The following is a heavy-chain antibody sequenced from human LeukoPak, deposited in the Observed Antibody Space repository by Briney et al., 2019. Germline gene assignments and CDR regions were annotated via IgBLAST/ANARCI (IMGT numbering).Heavy chain of an antibody. CDR3: ARGTYYDFWSGYYHDAFDI. Sequence: AGGSLRLSCVASGFTFSDYYMNWVRQAPGKGLEWVSVIYSGGSTYYADSVKGRFTISRDNSKNTLYLQMNSLRAEDTAVYYCARGTYYDFWSGYYHDAFDIWGQGTMVTVSS. J-gene: IGHJ3*02. D-gene: IGHD3-3*01. V-gene: IGHV3-53*01. CDR1: GFTFSDYY. CDR2: IYSGGST.